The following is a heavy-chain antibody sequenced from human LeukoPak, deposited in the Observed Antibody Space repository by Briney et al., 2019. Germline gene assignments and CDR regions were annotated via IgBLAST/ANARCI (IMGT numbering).Heavy chain of an antibody. D-gene: IGHD6-13*01. V-gene: IGHV1-2*04. CDR3: ARGGTESSHSSSRRYYFDY. CDR2: INPNSGGT. CDR1: GYTFTGYY. Sequence: ASVKVSCKASGYTFTGYYMHWVRQAPGQGLEWMGWINPNSGGTNYAQKFQGWVTMTRDTSISTAYMELSRLRSDDTAVYYCARGGTESSHSSSRRYYFDYWGQGTLVTASS. J-gene: IGHJ4*02.